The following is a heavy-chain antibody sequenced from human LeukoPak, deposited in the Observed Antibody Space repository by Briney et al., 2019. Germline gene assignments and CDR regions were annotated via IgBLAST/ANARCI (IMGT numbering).Heavy chain of an antibody. CDR1: GFTFSSYA. Sequence: GGSLRLSCPASGFTFSSYAMSWVRQAPGKGLEWISAISSNGASTYYADSVKGRFTISRDNSENTLYLQMNSLRVEDSAVYYCAKGGTYYYDSWGQGTLVTVSS. CDR2: ISSNGAST. CDR3: AKGGTYYYDS. J-gene: IGHJ4*02. V-gene: IGHV3-23*01.